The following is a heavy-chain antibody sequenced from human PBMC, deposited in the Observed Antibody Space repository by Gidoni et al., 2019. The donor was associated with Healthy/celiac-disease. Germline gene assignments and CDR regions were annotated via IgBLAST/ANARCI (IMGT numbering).Heavy chain of an antibody. V-gene: IGHV4-34*01. CDR2: INHSGST. Sequence: GEINHSGSTNYNPSLKSRVTISVDTSKNQFSLKLSSVTAADTAVYYCARGTGSGSSLYYYYMDVWGKGTTVTVSS. D-gene: IGHD3-10*01. J-gene: IGHJ6*03. CDR3: ARGTGSGSSLYYYYMDV.